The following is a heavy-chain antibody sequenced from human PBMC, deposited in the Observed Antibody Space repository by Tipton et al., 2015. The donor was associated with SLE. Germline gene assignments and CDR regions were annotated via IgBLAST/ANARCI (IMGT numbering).Heavy chain of an antibody. Sequence: TLSLTCTVSGGSISTYYWSWIRQPPGKGLEWIGYIYYSGSTNYNPSLKSRVTISVDTSKNQFSLKLSSVTAADTAMYYCAKADGVVGGQVPYWHFDLWGRGTLVTVSS. CDR2: IYYSGST. CDR3: AKADGVVGGQVPYWHFDL. J-gene: IGHJ2*01. D-gene: IGHD2-21*01. V-gene: IGHV4-59*01. CDR1: GGSISTYY.